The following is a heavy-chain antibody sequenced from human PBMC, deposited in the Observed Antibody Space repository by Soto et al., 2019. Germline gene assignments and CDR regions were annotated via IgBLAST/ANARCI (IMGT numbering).Heavy chain of an antibody. CDR1: GYTFTSYY. J-gene: IGHJ4*02. Sequence: ASVKVSCKASGYTFTSYYMHWVRQAPGQGLEWMGIVNPSGGSTSYAQKFQGRVTMTRDTSTSTVYMELSSLRSEDTAVYYCAVGNPKGRQWLVFDYWGQGTLVTVSS. CDR2: VNPSGGST. CDR3: AVGNPKGRQWLVFDY. V-gene: IGHV1-46*01. D-gene: IGHD6-19*01.